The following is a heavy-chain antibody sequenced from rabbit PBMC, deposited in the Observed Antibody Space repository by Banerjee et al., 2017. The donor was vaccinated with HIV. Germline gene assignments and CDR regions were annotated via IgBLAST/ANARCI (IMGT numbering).Heavy chain of an antibody. CDR1: GFTISNSYW. D-gene: IGHD7-1*01. V-gene: IGHV1S45*01. CDR2: IYGGRSGST. J-gene: IGHJ4*01. Sequence: QEQLEESGGDLVKPEGSLTLTCTASGFTISNSYWMCWVRQAPGKGLEWIACIYGGRSGSTYYASWAKGRFTISKTSSTTVTLQMTSLTAADTATYFCARDRYASYNNDGYNLWGQGTLVTVS. CDR3: ARDRYASYNNDGYNL.